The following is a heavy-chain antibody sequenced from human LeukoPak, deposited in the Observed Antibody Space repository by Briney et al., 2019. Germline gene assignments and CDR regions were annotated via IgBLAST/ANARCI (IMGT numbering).Heavy chain of an antibody. Sequence: ASVKVSCKVSGYTLTELSMHWVRQAPGKGLEWMGGFDPEDGETIYAQKFQGRVTMTEDTSTDTAYMELSSLRSEDTAVHYCATGAPGVRWELPTLGYWGQGTLVTVSS. V-gene: IGHV1-24*01. D-gene: IGHD1-26*01. CDR2: FDPEDGET. J-gene: IGHJ4*02. CDR1: GYTLTELS. CDR3: ATGAPGVRWELPTLGY.